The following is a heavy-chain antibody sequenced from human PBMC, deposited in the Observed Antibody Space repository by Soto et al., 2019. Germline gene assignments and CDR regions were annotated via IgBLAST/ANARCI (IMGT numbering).Heavy chain of an antibody. CDR2: ISAYNGNT. CDR3: ARDKYPALVPEGIVGVPYYYGIDV. V-gene: IGHV1-18*04. D-gene: IGHD1-26*01. CDR1: GYTFTSYG. J-gene: IGHJ6*02. Sequence: GASVKVSCKASGYTFTSYGISWVRQAPGQGREWMGWISAYNGNTNYAQKVQGRVTMTTDTYTSTAYMELRSLRSEDTAVYSCARDKYPALVPEGIVGVPYYYGIDVWGQGTTVTVFS.